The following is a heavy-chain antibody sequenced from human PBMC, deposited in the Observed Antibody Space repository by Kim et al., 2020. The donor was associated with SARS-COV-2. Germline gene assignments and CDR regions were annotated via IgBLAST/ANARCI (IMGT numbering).Heavy chain of an antibody. CDR3: TTDPSERLRYFAWLPPLHYYYYYGVDV. V-gene: IGHV3-15*01. D-gene: IGHD3-9*01. CDR2: IKSKTDGGTT. CDR1: GFTFSNAW. Sequence: GGSLRLSCAASGFTFSNAWMSWVRQAPGKGLEWVGRIKSKTDGGTTDYAAPVKGRFTISRDDSKNTLYLQMNSLKTEDTAVYYCTTDPSERLRYFAWLPPLHYYYYYGVDVWGQGTTVTVSS. J-gene: IGHJ6*02.